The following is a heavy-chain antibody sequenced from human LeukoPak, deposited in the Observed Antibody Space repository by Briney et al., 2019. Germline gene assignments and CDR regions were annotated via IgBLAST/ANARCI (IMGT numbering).Heavy chain of an antibody. D-gene: IGHD1-26*01. CDR3: ARERGILRGDAFDL. V-gene: IGHV4-4*07. CDR1: GDSISNYY. Sequence: ASETLSLTCTVSGDSISNYYWTWIRQPAGKGPEWIGRIYSSGNTNYNPSLESRVTMSIDTSKHQFSLKLTPVTAADTAVYYCARERGILRGDAFDLWGQGTMVTVSA. J-gene: IGHJ3*01. CDR2: IYSSGNT.